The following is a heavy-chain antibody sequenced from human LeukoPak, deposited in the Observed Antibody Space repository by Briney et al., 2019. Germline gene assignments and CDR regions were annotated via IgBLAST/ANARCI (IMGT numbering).Heavy chain of an antibody. V-gene: IGHV1-69*05. CDR1: GGTFSRYA. D-gene: IGHD3-22*01. CDR2: IIPLFGTA. Sequence: SVKVSCKASGGTFSRYAISWLRQAPGQGLEWMGGIIPLFGTANYAQKFQGRVTITTDESTSTAYMELSSLRSEDTAVYYCARGFHYDTSGYYYFYWGPGTRVTVSS. J-gene: IGHJ4*02. CDR3: ARGFHYDTSGYYYFY.